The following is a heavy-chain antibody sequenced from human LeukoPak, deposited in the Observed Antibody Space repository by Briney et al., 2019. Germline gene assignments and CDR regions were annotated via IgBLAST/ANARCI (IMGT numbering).Heavy chain of an antibody. CDR3: ARDPVVGDCCLFDY. Sequence: GGSLRLSCAAAGFTFSSSAMSWVRQAPGKGLEWVSTISGSNTNTYYADSVKGRFTISRDNSKNTLYLQMNSLRAEDTAVYYCARDPVVGDCCLFDYWGQGTLVTVSS. J-gene: IGHJ4*02. CDR1: GFTFSSSA. CDR2: ISGSNTNT. V-gene: IGHV3-23*01. D-gene: IGHD2-21*02.